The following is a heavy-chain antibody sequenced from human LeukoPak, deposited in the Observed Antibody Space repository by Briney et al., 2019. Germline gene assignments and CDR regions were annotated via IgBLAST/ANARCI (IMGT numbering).Heavy chain of an antibody. CDR1: GFTFSGYW. D-gene: IGHD3-3*01. CDR2: IDNDGHGI. Sequence: GGSLRLSCAASGFTFSGYWMHWVRQGPEKGLELVSRIDNDGHGILYADSVKGRFTTSRDNAKNTLYLQMNSLRFEDTAVYYCATGGGWAPSFGVFTHIDVGDKGPTVPVSS. CDR3: ATGGGWAPSFGVFTHIDV. V-gene: IGHV3-74*03. J-gene: IGHJ6*03.